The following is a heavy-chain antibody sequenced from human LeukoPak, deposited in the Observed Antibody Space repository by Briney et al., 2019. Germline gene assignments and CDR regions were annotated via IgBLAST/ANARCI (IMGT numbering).Heavy chain of an antibody. CDR3: ARLWFGEFLNWFDP. V-gene: IGHV1-69*05. Sequence: SVKVSCKASGGTFSSYAISWVRQAPGQGLEWMGGIIPIFGTANYAQKFQGRVTITTDESTSTAYMELSSLRSEDTAVYYCARLWFGEFLNWFDPWGQGTLVTVSS. D-gene: IGHD3-10*01. CDR1: GGTFSSYA. CDR2: IIPIFGTA. J-gene: IGHJ5*02.